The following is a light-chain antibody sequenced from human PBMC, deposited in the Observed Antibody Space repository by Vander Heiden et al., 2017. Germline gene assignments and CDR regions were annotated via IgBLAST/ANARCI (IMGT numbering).Light chain of an antibody. J-gene: IGKJ2*01. Sequence: DIQMTQSPSTRSASVGDRVTMSCRASQSFGGWMAWYQQKPGRAPKLLIYRASTLETGVPSRFIGGVSGTEFTLTISSLQPDDIATYYCQHHHAFGPGT. CDR3: QHHHA. CDR1: QSFGGW. CDR2: RAS. V-gene: IGKV1-5*03.